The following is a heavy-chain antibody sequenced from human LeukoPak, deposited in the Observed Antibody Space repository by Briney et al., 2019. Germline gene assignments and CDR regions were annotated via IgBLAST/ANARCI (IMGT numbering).Heavy chain of an antibody. V-gene: IGHV3-66*01. CDR1: GFNVSSNY. CDR3: AREASGTYYFDY. D-gene: IGHD1-26*01. J-gene: IGHJ4*02. CDR2: IYSGGST. Sequence: GGSLRLSCAASGFNVSSNYMSWVRQAPGKGLEWVSVIYSGGSTYYADSVKGRFTISRDNSKNTLYLQMNSLRAEDTAVYYCAREASGTYYFDYWGQGTLVTVSS.